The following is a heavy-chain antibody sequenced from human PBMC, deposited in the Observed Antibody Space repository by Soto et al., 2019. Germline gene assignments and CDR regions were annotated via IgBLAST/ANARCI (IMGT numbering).Heavy chain of an antibody. V-gene: IGHV4-39*01. D-gene: IGHD2-15*01. Sequence: KPSETLSLTCTVSGASISSSSYFWGWIRQPPRKGLEWIGSFYYTGTTYYNKSLKSRVTISGDTSNNQFSLKLISLTAADTAVYYCARILVGATRDTDSDVWGPGTLVTVSS. CDR3: ARILVGATRDTDSDV. J-gene: IGHJ4*02. CDR1: GASISSSSYF. CDR2: FYYTGTT.